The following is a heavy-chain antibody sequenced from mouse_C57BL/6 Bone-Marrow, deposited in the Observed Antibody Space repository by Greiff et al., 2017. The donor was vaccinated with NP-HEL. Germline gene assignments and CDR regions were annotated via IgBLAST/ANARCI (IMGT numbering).Heavy chain of an antibody. Sequence: VQLQQSGPGLVAPSQSLSITCTVSGFSLTSYGVDWVRQSPGKGLEWLGVIWGVGSTHYNSALKSRLSISKDNSKSQVFLKMNSLQTDDTAMYYCASHYGSSYGWFAYWGQGTLVTVSA. CDR3: ASHYGSSYGWFAY. D-gene: IGHD1-1*01. J-gene: IGHJ3*01. V-gene: IGHV2-6*01. CDR2: IWGVGST. CDR1: GFSLTSYG.